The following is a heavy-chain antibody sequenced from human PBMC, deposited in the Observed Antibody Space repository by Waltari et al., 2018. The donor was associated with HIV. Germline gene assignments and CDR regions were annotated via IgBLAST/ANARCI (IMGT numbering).Heavy chain of an antibody. CDR1: GGSISSGGYY. V-gene: IGHV4-31*03. D-gene: IGHD3-3*01. CDR2: IYYSGIT. CDR3: ARGGEYYDFWSGYYRGAYYYGMDV. J-gene: IGHJ6*02. Sequence: QVQLQESGPGLVKPSQTLSLTCTVSGGSISSGGYYWSWIRQHPGKGLAWMGYIYYSGITSYNPSLKSRVTISVDTSKNQFSLKLSSVTAADTAVYYCARGGEYYDFWSGYYRGAYYYGMDVWGQGTTVTVSS.